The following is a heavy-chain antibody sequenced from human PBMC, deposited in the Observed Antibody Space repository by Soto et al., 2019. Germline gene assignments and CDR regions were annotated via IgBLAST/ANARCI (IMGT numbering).Heavy chain of an antibody. Sequence: SETLSLTCTVSGDSIRDSFWSWVRQPPGKGLEWIGLVHHTGNTNYNPSLETRVTMLIDASANHFSLTLTSVTPADAAIYYCARGREDHVDHHFGHLFDSWGQGTLVTVSA. V-gene: IGHV4-59*01. CDR2: VHHTGNT. J-gene: IGHJ4*02. CDR3: ARGREDHVDHHFGHLFDS. CDR1: GDSIRDSF. D-gene: IGHD3-10*01.